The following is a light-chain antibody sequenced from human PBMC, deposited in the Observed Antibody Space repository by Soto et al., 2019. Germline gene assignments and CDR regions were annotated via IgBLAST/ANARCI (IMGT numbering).Light chain of an antibody. V-gene: IGKV3-15*01. J-gene: IGKJ1*01. CDR3: QHYHNWPPWT. Sequence: EIVMTQSPATLSVSPGERVTLSCRASQSITVNLAWYQQKPGQAPRLLMYGASTRATGIPARFSGSGSGTEFTLTISSLQSEDSAVYYCQHYHNWPPWTFGQGTKVEIK. CDR2: GAS. CDR1: QSITVN.